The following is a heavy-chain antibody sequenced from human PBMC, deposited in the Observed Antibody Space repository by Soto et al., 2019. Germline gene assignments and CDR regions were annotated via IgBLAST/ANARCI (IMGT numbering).Heavy chain of an antibody. CDR2: FSYTETT. D-gene: IGHD3-10*01. V-gene: IGHV4-39*01. Sequence: SETLSLTCTVSGDSIGSGDYFWSWVRQPPGERLEWIGSFSYTETTYYNPSLKSAVTISVDTSKNQLSLNLSSVTAADTAVYYCSSYGSGSYYYYYYGMDVWGQGTTVTVSS. CDR3: SSYGSGSYYYYYYGMDV. J-gene: IGHJ6*02. CDR1: GDSIGSGDYF.